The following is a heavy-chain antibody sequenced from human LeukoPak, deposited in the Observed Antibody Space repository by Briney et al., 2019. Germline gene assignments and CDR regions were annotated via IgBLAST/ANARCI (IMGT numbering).Heavy chain of an antibody. CDR1: GFTFSDYY. Sequence: PGGSLRLSCAASGFTFSDYYMSWIRQAPGKGLEWVSYISSSSSYIYYADSVKGRFTISRDNAKNSLYLQMNSLRAEDTAVYYCARDLVVVVPAAIESGAFDIWGQGTMVTVSS. CDR3: ARDLVVVVPAAIESGAFDI. D-gene: IGHD2-2*02. V-gene: IGHV3-11*06. J-gene: IGHJ3*02. CDR2: ISSSSSYI.